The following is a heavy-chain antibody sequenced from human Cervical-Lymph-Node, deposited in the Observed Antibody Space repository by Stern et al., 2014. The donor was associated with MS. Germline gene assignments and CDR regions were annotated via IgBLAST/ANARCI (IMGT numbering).Heavy chain of an antibody. CDR1: GYTFTNYY. J-gene: IGHJ5*02. Sequence: VQLVESGAEVKKPGASVKVSCTASGYTFTNYYVHWLRQAPGQGLEWMGGINPTGGNTNYAQRVQGRVTMTRDTSTSTVYVEPSSLRSEDTAVYFWGWGVAGTPFRFDPWGQGTLVTLSS. CDR3: GWGVAGTPFRFDP. D-gene: IGHD6-19*01. CDR2: INPTGGNT. V-gene: IGHV1-46*01.